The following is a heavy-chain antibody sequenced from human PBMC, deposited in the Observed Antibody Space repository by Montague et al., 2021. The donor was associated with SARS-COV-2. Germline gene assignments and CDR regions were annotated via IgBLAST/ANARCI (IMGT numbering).Heavy chain of an antibody. D-gene: IGHD3-10*01. CDR3: SKRLYYESVSLGN. CDR1: GFNFGSYA. V-gene: IGHV3-23*01. Sequence: SLRLSCAASGFNFGSYAMMWVRQGPGEGLEWVSAISPSGHTTLYXXSLKGRFTISRDNSKNTVSLQMNSLRADDTAVYSCSKRLYYESVSLGNWGQGILVTVSS. J-gene: IGHJ4*02. CDR2: ISPSGHTT.